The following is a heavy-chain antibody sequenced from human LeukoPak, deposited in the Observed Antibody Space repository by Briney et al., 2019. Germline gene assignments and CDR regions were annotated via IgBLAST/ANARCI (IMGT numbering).Heavy chain of an antibody. D-gene: IGHD3-3*01. CDR3: ARLSQTYYDFWSGYYGSDSLGAFDI. V-gene: IGHV5-51*01. CDR1: GYSFPNYW. J-gene: IGHJ3*02. CDR2: IYPGDSDT. Sequence: GESLKISCKGSGYSFPNYWIGWVRQMPGKGLEWMGIIYPGDSDTRYSPSFQGQVTISADKSISTAYLQWSSLKASDTAMYYCARLSQTYYDFWSGYYGSDSLGAFDIWGQGTMVTVSS.